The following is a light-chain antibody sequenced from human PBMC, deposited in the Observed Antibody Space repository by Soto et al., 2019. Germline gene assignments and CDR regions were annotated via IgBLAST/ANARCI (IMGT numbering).Light chain of an antibody. V-gene: IGLV1-44*01. Sequence: QSVLTQPPSASGTPGQRVTISCSGSSSNIGSNPINWYQQFPGTAPKLLIYSSNQRPSGVPDRFSGSKSGTSASLAISGLQSEDEADFYCAAWDDSLNGWVFGGGTKLTVL. CDR1: SSNIGSNP. J-gene: IGLJ3*02. CDR2: SSN. CDR3: AAWDDSLNGWV.